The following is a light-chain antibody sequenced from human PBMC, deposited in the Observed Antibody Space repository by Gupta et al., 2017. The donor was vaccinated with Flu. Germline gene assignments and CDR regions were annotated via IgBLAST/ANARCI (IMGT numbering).Light chain of an antibody. CDR1: QRISNY. CDR3: QQTYSSPWT. CDR2: NSS. J-gene: IGKJ1*01. V-gene: IGKV1-39*01. Sequence: PSSLSASVGDSVTISCRASQRISNYLSWYQQKPGKAPKLLISNSSKLERGVPSMFSGSGSGADFTLSLSRPQPEDVATYYCQQTYSSPWTFGQGTKVEI.